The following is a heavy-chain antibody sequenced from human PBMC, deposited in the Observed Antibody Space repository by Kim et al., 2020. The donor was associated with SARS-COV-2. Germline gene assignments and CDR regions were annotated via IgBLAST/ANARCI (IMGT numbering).Heavy chain of an antibody. CDR2: IWYDGSNK. CDR3: ARGYYYDSSGYSTGFFDY. V-gene: IGHV3-33*01. D-gene: IGHD3-22*01. J-gene: IGHJ4*02. CDR1: GFTFSSYG. Sequence: GGSPRLSCAASGFTFSSYGMHWVRQAPGKGLEWVAVIWYDGSNKYYADSVKGRFTISRDNSKNTLYLQMNSLRAEDTAVYYCARGYYYDSSGYSTGFFDYWGQGTLVTVSS.